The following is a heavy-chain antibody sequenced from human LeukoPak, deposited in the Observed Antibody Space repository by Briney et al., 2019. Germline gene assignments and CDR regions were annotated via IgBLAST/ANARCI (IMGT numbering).Heavy chain of an antibody. CDR1: GFTFSSYA. J-gene: IGHJ5*02. D-gene: IGHD6-19*01. CDR2: IGGSGGST. V-gene: IGHV3-23*01. Sequence: GGSLSLSCAASGFTFSSYAMSWVRQAPGKGLEWVSAIGGSGGSTYYADYVKGRFTISRDNSKNTLYLQMNSLRAEDTAVYYCAKARVVAGTNWFDPWGQGTLVTVSS. CDR3: AKARVVAGTNWFDP.